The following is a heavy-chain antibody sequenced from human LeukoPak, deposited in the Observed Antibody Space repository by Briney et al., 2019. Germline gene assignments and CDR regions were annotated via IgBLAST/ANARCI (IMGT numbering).Heavy chain of an antibody. CDR2: IYSGGST. D-gene: IGHD3-22*01. Sequence: PGGSLRLSCAASGFTVSSNYMSWVRQAPGKGLEWVSVIYSGGSTYYADSVKGRFTISRDNSKNTLYLQMNSLRAEDTVVYYCASLNDSSGYYYYYYYGMDVWGQGTTVTVSS. CDR1: GFTVSSNY. J-gene: IGHJ6*02. V-gene: IGHV3-66*01. CDR3: ASLNDSSGYYYYYYYGMDV.